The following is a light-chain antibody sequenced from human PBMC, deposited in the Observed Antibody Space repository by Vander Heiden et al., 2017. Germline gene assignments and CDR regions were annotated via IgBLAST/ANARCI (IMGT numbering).Light chain of an antibody. V-gene: IGKV1-39*01. CDR2: AAS. J-gene: IGKJ4*01. Sequence: DIQMSQSPSSLSASVGDRVTITCRASQSISSYLNWYQQKPGKAPKLLIYAASSLQSGVPSRFSGSGSGTDFTLTISSLQPEDFATYYCPQTYSTSGLTFGGGTKVEIK. CDR3: PQTYSTSGLT. CDR1: QSISSY.